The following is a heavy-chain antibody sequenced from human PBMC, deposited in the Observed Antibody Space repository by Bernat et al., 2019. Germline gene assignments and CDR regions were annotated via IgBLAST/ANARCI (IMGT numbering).Heavy chain of an antibody. Sequence: LVESGGGVVQPGRSLRLSCAASGFTFSSYGMHWVRQAPGKGLEWVAVISYDGSNKYYADSVKGRFTISRDNSKNTLYLQMNSLRAEDTAVYYCAKEFGDYGDYYFDYWGQGTLVTVSS. D-gene: IGHD4-17*01. V-gene: IGHV3-30*18. CDR2: ISYDGSNK. CDR1: GFTFSSYG. J-gene: IGHJ4*02. CDR3: AKEFGDYGDYYFDY.